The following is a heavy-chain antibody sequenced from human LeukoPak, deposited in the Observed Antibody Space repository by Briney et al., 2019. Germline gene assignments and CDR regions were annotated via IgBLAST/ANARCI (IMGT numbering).Heavy chain of an antibody. CDR3: AKVRTPRSGWYAFDY. CDR2: ISSSGSTI. D-gene: IGHD6-19*01. V-gene: IGHV3-11*01. CDR1: GFTFSDYY. J-gene: IGHJ4*02. Sequence: GGSLRLSCAASGFTFSDYYMSWIRQAPGKGLEWVSYISSSGSTIYYADSVKGRFTISRDNAKNSLYLQMNSLRAEDTAVYYCAKVRTPRSGWYAFDYWGQGTPVTVSS.